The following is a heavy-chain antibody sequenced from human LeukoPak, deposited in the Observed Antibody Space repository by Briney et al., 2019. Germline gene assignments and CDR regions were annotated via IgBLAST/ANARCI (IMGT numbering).Heavy chain of an antibody. V-gene: IGHV3-30*02. CDR3: ARGVAAAGTADY. J-gene: IGHJ4*02. CDR2: IRYDGSNK. D-gene: IGHD6-13*01. Sequence: GGSLRLSCAASGFTFSSYGMHWVRQAPGKGLEWVAFIRYDGSNKYYADSVKGRFTISRDNSKNTLYLQMNSLRAEDTAVYYCARGVAAAGTADYWGQGTLVTVSS. CDR1: GFTFSSYG.